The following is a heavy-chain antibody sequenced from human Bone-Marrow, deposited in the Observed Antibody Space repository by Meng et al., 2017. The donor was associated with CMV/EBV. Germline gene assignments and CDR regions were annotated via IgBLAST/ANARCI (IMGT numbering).Heavy chain of an antibody. CDR3: ARDGPPYNWNDVLGG. J-gene: IGHJ1*01. V-gene: IGHV1-69*10. Sequence: SVKVSCKASGGTFSSYAISWVRQAPGQGLEWMGGIIPILGIANYAQKFQGRVTITADKSTSTAYMELSSLRSEDTAVYYCARDGPPYNWNDVLGGWGHGTLVTVSS. CDR1: GGTFSSYA. D-gene: IGHD1-1*01. CDR2: IIPILGIA.